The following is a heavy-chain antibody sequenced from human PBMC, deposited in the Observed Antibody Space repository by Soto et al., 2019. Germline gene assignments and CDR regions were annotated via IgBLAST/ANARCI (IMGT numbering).Heavy chain of an antibody. CDR1: GFSLSNARMG. V-gene: IGHV2-26*01. CDR2: IFSNDEK. J-gene: IGHJ6*02. Sequence: SGPTLVNPTETLTLTCTVSGFSLSNARMGVSWIRQPPGKALEWLAHIFSNDEKSYSTSLKSRLTISKDTSKSQVVLTMTNMDPVDTATYYCARQDPVYYYYGMDVWGQGTTVTVSS. CDR3: ARQDPVYYYYGMDV.